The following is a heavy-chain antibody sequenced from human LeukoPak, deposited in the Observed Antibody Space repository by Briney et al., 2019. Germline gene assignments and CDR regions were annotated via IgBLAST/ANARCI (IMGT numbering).Heavy chain of an antibody. J-gene: IGHJ4*02. Sequence: GGSLRLSCAASGFTFSSYAMSWARRAPGKGLEWVSIISGSGGSTYYADSVKGRFTISRDNSKNTVYMEMNRLRVEDTAVYFCARDITSRYLDYWGQGTPVTVSS. V-gene: IGHV3-23*01. D-gene: IGHD1-14*01. CDR1: GFTFSSYA. CDR3: ARDITSRYLDY. CDR2: ISGSGGST.